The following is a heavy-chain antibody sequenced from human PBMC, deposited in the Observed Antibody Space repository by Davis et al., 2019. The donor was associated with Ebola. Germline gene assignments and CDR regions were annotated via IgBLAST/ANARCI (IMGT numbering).Heavy chain of an antibody. D-gene: IGHD4-23*01. V-gene: IGHV4-39*01. CDR1: GGSISSSSYY. Sequence: MPSETLSLTCTVSGGSISSSSYYWGWIRQPPGKGLEWIGRIYYSGSTYYNPSLKSRVTISVDTSKNPFSLKLSSVAAADPAVYYCARGDFRGNERDYWGQGTLVTVSS. CDR2: IYYSGST. J-gene: IGHJ4*02. CDR3: ARGDFRGNERDY.